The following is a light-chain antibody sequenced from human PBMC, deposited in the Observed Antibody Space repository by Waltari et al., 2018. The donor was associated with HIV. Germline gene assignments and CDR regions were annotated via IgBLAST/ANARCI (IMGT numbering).Light chain of an antibody. Sequence: QSVLPQPPSASGTPGQRVTIPCSGSTSNIGSHGVNWYQQLPGTAPQLLIYTNNQRPSGVPDRISGSKSGTAASLAISGLQSDDEADYYCAAWDDSLNGYVFGTGTTVTVL. CDR2: TNN. CDR3: AAWDDSLNGYV. J-gene: IGLJ1*01. V-gene: IGLV1-44*01. CDR1: TSNIGSHG.